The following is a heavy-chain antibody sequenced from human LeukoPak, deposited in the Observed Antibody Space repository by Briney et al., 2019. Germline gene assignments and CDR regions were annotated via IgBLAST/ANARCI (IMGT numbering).Heavy chain of an antibody. D-gene: IGHD6-13*01. J-gene: IGHJ4*02. V-gene: IGHV4-61*01. CDR3: ARGTGRSWEGYFDY. Sequence: SETLSLTCTVSGGSNITKNYYWSWIRQPPGKGLEWIGYIYYSGSTNCNPSLKSRVTISVDTSKNQFSLKLSSVTAADTAVYYCARGTGRSWEGYFDYWGQGALVTVSS. CDR1: GGSNITKNYY. CDR2: IYYSGST.